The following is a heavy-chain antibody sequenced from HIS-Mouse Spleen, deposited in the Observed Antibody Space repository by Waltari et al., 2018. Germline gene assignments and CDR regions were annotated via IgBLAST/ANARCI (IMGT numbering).Heavy chain of an antibody. J-gene: IGHJ2*01. V-gene: IGHV4-39*07. D-gene: IGHD6-13*01. Sequence: QLQLQESGPGLVKPSETLSLTCTVPGGSIRSTSYYWGWVRQPPGKGLEWNGSIYYSGGTYYNRSLKGRFTISVDTSKNQFSLKLSSVTAADTAVYYCAREIPYSSSWYDWYFDLWGRGTLVTVSS. CDR3: AREIPYSSSWYDWYFDL. CDR2: IYYSGGT. CDR1: GGSIRSTSYY.